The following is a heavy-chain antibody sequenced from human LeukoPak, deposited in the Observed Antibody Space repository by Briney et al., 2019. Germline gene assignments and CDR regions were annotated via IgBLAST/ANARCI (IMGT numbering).Heavy chain of an antibody. Sequence: SETLSLTCAVSGGSISSRSYYWGWIRQPPGKGLEWIGSVSGGGKTYYQPSLKSRVTISMDTSKNQFSLKINSVTAADTAVYYCGRGWPITMIVDVIGRYFDSWGQGTQVTVSS. CDR1: GGSISSRSYY. CDR3: GRGWPITMIVDVIGRYFDS. D-gene: IGHD3-22*01. J-gene: IGHJ4*02. CDR2: VSGGGKT. V-gene: IGHV4-39*07.